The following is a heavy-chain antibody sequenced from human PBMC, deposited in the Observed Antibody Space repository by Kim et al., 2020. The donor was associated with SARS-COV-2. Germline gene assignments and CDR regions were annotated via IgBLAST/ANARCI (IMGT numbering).Heavy chain of an antibody. CDR3: ARGRLQYLGYYYYYYMDV. CDR1: GFTFSSYW. CDR2: IEQDGSEK. J-gene: IGHJ6*03. Sequence: GGSLRLSCAASGFTFSSYWMNWVRQAPGKGLEWVANIEQDGSEKYYVGSVKGRFTISRDNAKNSLSLQMNSLRAEDTAVYYCARGRLQYLGYYYYYYMDVWGKGTTVTVSS. V-gene: IGHV3-7*01. D-gene: IGHD5-12*01.